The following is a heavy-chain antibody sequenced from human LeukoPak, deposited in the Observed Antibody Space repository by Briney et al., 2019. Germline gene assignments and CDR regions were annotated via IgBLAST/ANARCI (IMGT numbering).Heavy chain of an antibody. J-gene: IGHJ3*02. CDR3: AKGGWIQLWIDAFDI. CDR1: GFTFSSYA. V-gene: IGHV3-23*01. CDR2: ISGSGGST. Sequence: PGGSLRLSCAASGFTFSSYAMSWVRQAPGKGLEWVSAISGSGGSTYYADSVKGRFTISRDNSKNTLYLQMNSLRAEDTAVYYYAKGGWIQLWIDAFDIWGQGTMVTVSS. D-gene: IGHD5-18*01.